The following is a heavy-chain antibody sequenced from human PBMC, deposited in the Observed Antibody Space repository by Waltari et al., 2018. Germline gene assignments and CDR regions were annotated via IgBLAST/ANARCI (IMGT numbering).Heavy chain of an antibody. CDR1: GFTFSDSA. Sequence: QVQLVESGGGVVQPGRSLRLSCAASGFTFSDSAIHWVRQAPGKGLEWVAVISYDGSNKYYVDSVKGRFTLSRDNSKNTVYVQMNSLRPEDTAVYYCARGYSTDPLGVWGQGTTVTVSS. J-gene: IGHJ6*02. D-gene: IGHD2-2*01. CDR3: ARGYSTDPLGV. CDR2: ISYDGSNK. V-gene: IGHV3-30*04.